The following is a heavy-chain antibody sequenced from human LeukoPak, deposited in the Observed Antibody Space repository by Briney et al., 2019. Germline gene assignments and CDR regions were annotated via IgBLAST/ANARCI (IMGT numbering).Heavy chain of an antibody. CDR2: IHYSGRT. CDR3: AREVYGDYATKYAFDI. CDR1: GISISGFY. Sequence: SETLSLTCTVSGISISGFYWTWVRQPPGKGLEWIAYIHYSGRTKYNPSLESRVTISVDTSKNQFSLKLSSVTAADTAVYYCAREVYGDYATKYAFDIWGQGTMVTVSS. J-gene: IGHJ3*02. D-gene: IGHD4-17*01. V-gene: IGHV4-59*12.